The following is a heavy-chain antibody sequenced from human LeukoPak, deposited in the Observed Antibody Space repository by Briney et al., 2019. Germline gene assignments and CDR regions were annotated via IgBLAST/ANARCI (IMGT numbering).Heavy chain of an antibody. V-gene: IGHV1-2*02. J-gene: IGHJ5*02. CDR1: GYTFTGYY. CDR3: ARGGYVIVRDWFDP. D-gene: IGHD3-16*01. CDR2: INPNSGDT. Sequence: GAPVKVSCKASGYTFTGYYMHWVRQAPGQGLEWMGCINPNSGDTKYAQKFQGRVTLTRDTSMNTAYMDLSRLRSDDTAIYYCARGGYVIVRDWFDPWGQGTLVTVSS.